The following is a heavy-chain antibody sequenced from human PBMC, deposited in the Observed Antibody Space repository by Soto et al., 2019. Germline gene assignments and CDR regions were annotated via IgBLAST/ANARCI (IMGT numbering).Heavy chain of an antibody. CDR1: GFTFSSYA. D-gene: IGHD3-3*01. Sequence: GGSLRLSCAASGFTFSSYAMSWVRQAPGKGLEWVSAISGSGGSTYYADSVKGRFTISRDNSKNTLYLQMNSLRAEDTAVYYCAKATLEWFQSPNNWFDPWGQGTLVTVSS. V-gene: IGHV3-23*01. J-gene: IGHJ5*02. CDR3: AKATLEWFQSPNNWFDP. CDR2: ISGSGGST.